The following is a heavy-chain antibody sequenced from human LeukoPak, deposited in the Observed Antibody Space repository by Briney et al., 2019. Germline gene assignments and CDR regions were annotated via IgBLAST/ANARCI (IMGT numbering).Heavy chain of an antibody. J-gene: IGHJ6*03. D-gene: IGHD6-13*01. CDR1: GFTFSSYS. Sequence: PGGSLRLSCAASGFTFSSYSMNWVRQAPGKGLEWVSSISSSSSYIYYADSVKGRFTISRDNAKNSLYLQMNSLRAEDTAVYYCARIIIAAAGTWSGYYMDVWGKGTTVTVSS. CDR3: ARIIIAAAGTWSGYYMDV. CDR2: ISSSSSYI. V-gene: IGHV3-21*01.